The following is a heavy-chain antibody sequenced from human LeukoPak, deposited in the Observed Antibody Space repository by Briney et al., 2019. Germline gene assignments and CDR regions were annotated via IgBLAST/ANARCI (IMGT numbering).Heavy chain of an antibody. CDR2: IYHSGST. CDR1: GGSISSGGYS. Sequence: SETLSLTCAVSGGSISSGGYSWSWIRQPPGKDLEWIGYIYHSGSTYYNPSLKSRVTISVDRSKNQFSLKLSSVTAADTAVYYCARGESSGYPHLDYWGQGTLVTVSS. J-gene: IGHJ4*02. V-gene: IGHV4-30-2*01. D-gene: IGHD3-22*01. CDR3: ARGESSGYPHLDY.